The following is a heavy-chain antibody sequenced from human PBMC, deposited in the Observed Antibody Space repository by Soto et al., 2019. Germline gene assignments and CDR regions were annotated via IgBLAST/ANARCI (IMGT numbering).Heavy chain of an antibody. CDR3: ARFRYDILTGSPYYFDY. Sequence: XSVKVSCKASGGTFSSYAISWVRQAPGQGLEWMGGIIPIFGTANYAQKFQGRVTITADESTSTAYMELSRLRSEDTAVYYCARFRYDILTGSPYYFDYWGQGTLVTVSS. CDR1: GGTFSSYA. V-gene: IGHV1-69*01. CDR2: IIPIFGTA. D-gene: IGHD3-9*01. J-gene: IGHJ4*02.